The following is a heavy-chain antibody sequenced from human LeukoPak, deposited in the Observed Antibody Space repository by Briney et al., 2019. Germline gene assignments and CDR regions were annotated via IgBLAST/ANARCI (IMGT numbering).Heavy chain of an antibody. D-gene: IGHD3-22*01. V-gene: IGHV4-4*07. CDR1: GDSISSYY. Sequence: NPSETLSLTCTVSGDSISSYYFNWIRQPAGKGLEWLGRIYTSGTTYYNASLKSRLTISVDTSKNQFSLKLRSVTAADTALYFCALLGSSALDYWGQGVLVTVSS. CDR3: ALLGSSALDY. CDR2: IYTSGTT. J-gene: IGHJ4*02.